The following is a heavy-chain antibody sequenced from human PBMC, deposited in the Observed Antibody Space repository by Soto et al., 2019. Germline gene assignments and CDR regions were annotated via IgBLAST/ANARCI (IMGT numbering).Heavy chain of an antibody. CDR2: IIPIFGTT. CDR3: ARVSSSCKKDYFDY. Sequence: QVQLVQSGAEVKKPGSSVKVSCKASGGTFSNYAISWVRQAPGQGLEWMGGIIPIFGTTNYAQRFQGRVTITADESTTTPSMERSSRRSEDPAVYYCARVSSSCKKDYFDYWGQGPLVTFSS. D-gene: IGHD6-13*01. V-gene: IGHV1-69*12. CDR1: GGTFSNYA. J-gene: IGHJ4*02.